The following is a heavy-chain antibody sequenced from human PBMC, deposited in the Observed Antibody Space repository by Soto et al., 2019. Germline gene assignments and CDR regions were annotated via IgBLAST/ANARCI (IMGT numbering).Heavy chain of an antibody. CDR1: GGTFSTYT. V-gene: IGHV1-69*06. J-gene: IGHJ4*02. D-gene: IGHD5-18*01. CDR3: GRVPRYSFPTSDSRDQ. Sequence: QVHLVQSGTEVRKPGSSVTVSCKVSGGTFSTYTISWVRQAPGQGLQWMGGITPILRETTYAQNFQGRVSITADISATTAYMELSDLTSEDTAVYYCGRVPRYSFPTSDSRDQWGQGTRVTVSS. CDR2: ITPILRET.